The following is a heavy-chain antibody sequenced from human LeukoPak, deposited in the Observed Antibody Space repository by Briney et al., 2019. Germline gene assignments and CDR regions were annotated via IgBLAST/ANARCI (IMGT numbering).Heavy chain of an antibody. V-gene: IGHV1-46*01. D-gene: IGHD5-12*01. CDR2: INPSGGST. CDR1: GYTFTSYY. Sequence: GASVTVSCKASGYTFTSYYMHWVRQAPGQGLEWMGIINPSGGSTSYAQKFQGRVTMTRDMSTSTFYMELSSLRSEDTAVYYCARGYSGYDSPEYGGKWGDILDYWGQGTLVTVSS. CDR3: ARGYSGYDSPEYGGKWGDILDY. J-gene: IGHJ4*02.